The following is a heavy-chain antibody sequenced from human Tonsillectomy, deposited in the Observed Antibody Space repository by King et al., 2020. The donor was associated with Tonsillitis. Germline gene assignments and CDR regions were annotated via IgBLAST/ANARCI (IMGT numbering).Heavy chain of an antibody. CDR1: GFTFSSYG. Sequence: VQLVESGGGLVQPGGSLRLSCTVSGFTFSSYGMSWVRQAPGKGLEWVSYISGSSSSIHYADSVKGRFTISRDNAKNSLFLQMNSLRAEDTALYYCATXXXXXTXDXYFXYWGXXXXVTXSS. J-gene: IGHJ4*01. CDR3: ATXXXXXTXDXYFXY. V-gene: IGHV3-48*01. CDR2: ISGSSSSI.